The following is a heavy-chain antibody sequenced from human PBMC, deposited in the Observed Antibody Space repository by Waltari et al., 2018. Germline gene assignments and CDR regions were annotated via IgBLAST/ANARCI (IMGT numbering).Heavy chain of an antibody. V-gene: IGHV1-8*01. Sequence: QVQLVQSGAEVKKPGASVKVSCKAYGYTFTRYDINWVRQATGQGLEWMGWMNPNSGNTGYAQKFQGRVTMTRNTSISTAYMELSSLRSEDTAVYYCARDYYYYYGMDVWGQGTTVTVSS. CDR1: GYTFTRYD. CDR3: ARDYYYYYGMDV. J-gene: IGHJ6*02. CDR2: MNPNSGNT.